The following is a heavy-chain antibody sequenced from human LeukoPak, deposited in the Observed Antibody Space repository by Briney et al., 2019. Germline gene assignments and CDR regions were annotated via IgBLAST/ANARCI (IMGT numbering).Heavy chain of an antibody. Sequence: ASVKVSCKASGGTFSSYAISWVRQAPGQGLEWMGGIIPIFGTANYAQKFQGRVTITTDESTSTAYMELSSLRSEDTAVYYCARVPPPYYYYYYMDVWGKGTTVTVSS. CDR3: ARVPPPYYYYYYMDV. J-gene: IGHJ6*03. CDR2: IIPIFGTA. CDR1: GGTFSSYA. V-gene: IGHV1-69*05.